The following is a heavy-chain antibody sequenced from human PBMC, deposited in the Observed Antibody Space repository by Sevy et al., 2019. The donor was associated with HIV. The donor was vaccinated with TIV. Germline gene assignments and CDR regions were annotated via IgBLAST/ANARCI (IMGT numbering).Heavy chain of an antibody. D-gene: IGHD2-2*02. J-gene: IGHJ3*02. CDR3: ARNNCSITNCYMGDVFDI. V-gene: IGHV3-21*01. CDR2: ISGISNYI. CDR1: GFTFSSNS. Sequence: GGSLRLSCAASGFTFSSNSMNWVHQAPGKELEWVSSISGISNYIYYADSMKGRFTVSRDNARNSLYLQMNSLRAEDTDVYYCARNNCSITNCYMGDVFDIWGQGTMVTVSS.